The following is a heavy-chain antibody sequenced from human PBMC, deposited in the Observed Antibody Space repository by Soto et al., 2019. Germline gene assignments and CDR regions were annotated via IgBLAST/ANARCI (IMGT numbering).Heavy chain of an antibody. CDR2: ISSSSSTM. J-gene: IGHJ4*02. V-gene: IGHV3-48*02. CDR3: ARGRYGVYDSPTFDF. Sequence: TGGSLRLSCAASGFIFSRYKKNLGRQAPGKGLEWISYISSSSSTMYYGDSVKGRFTISRDTAKKSLYLQMNSLRDEDTAVYFCARGRYGVYDSPTFDFWGQGILVTVSS. D-gene: IGHD5-12*01. CDR1: GFIFSRYK.